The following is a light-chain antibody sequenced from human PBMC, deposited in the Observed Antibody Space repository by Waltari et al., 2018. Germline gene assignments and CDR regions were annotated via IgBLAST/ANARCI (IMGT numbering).Light chain of an antibody. V-gene: IGLV2-23*02. CDR1: RSSIGSFNL. Sequence: QSALTKPASWSGSPGQSTTLSCTGTRSSIGSFNLFSWYQQHPGKAPKLLIYEVDKRPSGVSDRFSGSKSGNTASLTISGLQAEDETDYYCYSYAGASTYVFGTGTKVTVL. J-gene: IGLJ1*01. CDR2: EVD. CDR3: YSYAGASTYV.